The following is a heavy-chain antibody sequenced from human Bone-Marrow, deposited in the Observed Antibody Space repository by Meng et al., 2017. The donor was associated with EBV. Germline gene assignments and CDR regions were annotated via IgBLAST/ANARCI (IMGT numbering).Heavy chain of an antibody. CDR3: ARGNAYNVPSFDY. CDR1: VASIRGSNW. CDR2: IWHGGNT. Sequence: EWGPRLWTALGALSPPCAVFVASIRGSNWWRWVRQPPGKGLEWIGDIWHGGNTNYNPSLKSRVTISVDKSGNQFSLNLNSVTAADTAVYYCARGNAYNVPSFDYWGQGTLVTVSS. D-gene: IGHD5-24*01. J-gene: IGHJ4*02. V-gene: IGHV4-4*02.